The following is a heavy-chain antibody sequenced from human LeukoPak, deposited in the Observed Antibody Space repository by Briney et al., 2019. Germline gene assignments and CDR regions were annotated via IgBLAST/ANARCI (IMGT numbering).Heavy chain of an antibody. J-gene: IGHJ4*02. CDR2: INPNSGGT. D-gene: IGHD3-10*01. CDR1: GYTFTGYY. V-gene: IGHV1-2*02. CDR3: HITMVRGVYYPSDY. Sequence: ASVKVSCKASGYTFTGYYMHWVRQAPGQGLEWMGWINPNSGGTNYAQKFQGRVTMTRDTSISTAYMELSRLRSDDTAVYYCHITMVRGVYYPSDYWGQGTLVTVSS.